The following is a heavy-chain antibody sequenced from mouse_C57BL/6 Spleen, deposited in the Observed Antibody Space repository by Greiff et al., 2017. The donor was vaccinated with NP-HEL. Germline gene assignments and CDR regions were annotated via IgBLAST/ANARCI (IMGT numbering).Heavy chain of an antibody. CDR3: ARIGQLRLRLFAY. V-gene: IGHV1-50*01. CDR2: IDPSDSYT. J-gene: IGHJ3*01. Sequence: QVQLQQPGAELVKPGASVKLSCKASGYTFTSYWMQWVNQRPGQGLEWIGEIDPSDSYTNYNQKFKGKATLTVDTSSSTAYMQLSSLTSEDSAVYYCARIGQLRLRLFAYWGQGTLVTVSA. CDR1: GYTFTSYW. D-gene: IGHD3-2*02.